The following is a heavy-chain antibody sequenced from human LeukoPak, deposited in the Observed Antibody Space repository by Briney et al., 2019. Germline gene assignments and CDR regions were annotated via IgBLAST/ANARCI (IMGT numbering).Heavy chain of an antibody. CDR3: AKSNREQLVRSYGLDV. D-gene: IGHD6-13*01. Sequence: PGGSLRLSCAASGFTFSTYAVSWVRQAPGKGLEWVSDISGSGGSTYYADSVKGRFTISRDNSKDTVYLQMNSLRVDDTAVYYCAKSNREQLVRSYGLDVWGQGTTFTVSS. V-gene: IGHV3-23*01. J-gene: IGHJ6*02. CDR2: ISGSGGST. CDR1: GFTFSTYA.